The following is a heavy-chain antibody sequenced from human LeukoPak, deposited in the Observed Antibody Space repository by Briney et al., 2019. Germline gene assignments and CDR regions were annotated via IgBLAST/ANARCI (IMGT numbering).Heavy chain of an antibody. D-gene: IGHD6-19*01. V-gene: IGHV3-7*01. CDR2: IKEDGSEK. CDR1: GFTFSTSW. J-gene: IGHJ4*02. CDR3: ASGYYSGWYIPYY. Sequence: PGGSLRLSCAASGFTFSTSWMIWGRQAPGKGLEWVANIKEDGSEKYYVDSVKGRFTISRDNAKNSLYLQMNSLRAEDTAVYYCASGYYSGWYIPYYWGQGTLVTVSS.